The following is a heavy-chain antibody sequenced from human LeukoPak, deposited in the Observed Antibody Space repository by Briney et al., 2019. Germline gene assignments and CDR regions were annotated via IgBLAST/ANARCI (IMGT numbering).Heavy chain of an antibody. CDR2: IYYSGST. Sequence: SETLSLTCTVSGGSISSYDWSWIRQPPGKGLEWIGYIYYSGSTNYNPSLKSRVTISVDTSKNQFSLKLSSVTAADTAVYYCARGQDYYDSSDYYPPPFDYWGQGTLVTVSS. J-gene: IGHJ4*02. CDR1: GGSISSYD. CDR3: ARGQDYYDSSDYYPPPFDY. V-gene: IGHV4-59*01. D-gene: IGHD3-22*01.